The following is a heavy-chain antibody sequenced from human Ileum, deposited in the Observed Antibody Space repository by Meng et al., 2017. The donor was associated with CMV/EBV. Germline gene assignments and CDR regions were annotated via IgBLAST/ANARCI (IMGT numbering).Heavy chain of an antibody. V-gene: IGHV1-2*02. Sequence: ASVKVSCKTSGYIFTDSYIDWVRQAPGQGLEWMGSIHPHTGDTVYVENFQGRVTMTWDTSSNTAYMDLHSLKSDDTAVYYCARDGVDWGDFWGQGTLVTVSS. CDR2: IHPHTGDT. CDR1: GYIFTDSY. J-gene: IGHJ4*02. CDR3: ARDGVDWGDF. D-gene: IGHD3/OR15-3a*01.